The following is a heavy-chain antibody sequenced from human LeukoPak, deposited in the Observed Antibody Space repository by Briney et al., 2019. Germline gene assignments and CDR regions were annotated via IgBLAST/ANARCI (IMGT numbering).Heavy chain of an antibody. CDR3: AHRPHSSSWYWYFDL. D-gene: IGHD6-13*01. CDR1: GFSLSTSGVG. CDR2: IYWNDDK. J-gene: IGHJ2*01. Sequence: SGPTLVKPPQTLTLTCTFSGFSLSTSGVGVGWIRQPPGKALEWPALIYWNDDKRYSPSLKSRLTITKDTSKNQVVLTMTNMDPVDTATYYCAHRPHSSSWYWYFDLWGRGTLVTVSS. V-gene: IGHV2-5*01.